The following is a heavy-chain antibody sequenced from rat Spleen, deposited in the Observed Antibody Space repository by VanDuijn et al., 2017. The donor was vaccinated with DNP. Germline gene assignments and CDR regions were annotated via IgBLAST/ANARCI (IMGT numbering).Heavy chain of an antibody. V-gene: IGHV5-25*01. CDR3: ARWNSGHFDY. Sequence: EVQLVESGGGLVQPGRSLKLSCAASGFTFSDYYMAWVRQAPTKGLEWVAYITNGGGGTCYPDSVKGRFTISRDNAKSTLYLQMNSLRSEDMATYYCARWNSGHFDYWGQGVMVTVSS. CDR2: ITNGGGGT. CDR1: GFTFSDYY. J-gene: IGHJ2*01. D-gene: IGHD4-3*01.